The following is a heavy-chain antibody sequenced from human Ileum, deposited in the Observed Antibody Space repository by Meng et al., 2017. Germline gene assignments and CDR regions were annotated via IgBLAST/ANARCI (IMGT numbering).Heavy chain of an antibody. D-gene: IGHD1-14*01. Sequence: ASVTVSCKASGYTFSDYYMHWVRQAPGQGLEWMGWINCKNGATNYVQNFQGRVTMTRDTSISTAYMELTRLRSDDTAVYYCVRDVTRGGYWGQGTLVTVSS. CDR1: GYTFSDYY. V-gene: IGHV1-2*02. CDR2: INCKNGAT. J-gene: IGHJ4*02. CDR3: VRDVTRGGY.